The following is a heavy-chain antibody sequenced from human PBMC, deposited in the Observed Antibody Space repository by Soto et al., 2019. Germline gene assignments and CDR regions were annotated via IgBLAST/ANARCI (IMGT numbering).Heavy chain of an antibody. V-gene: IGHV4-59*04. CDR3: AKLVRDDVRRSDLDH. Sequence: SETLSLTCTVSGGSISSYYWSWIRQPPGKGLEWIGTFYYSGTTSQNPPLRSRITISGDTSRNQFSLNLRSVTAADSGVYYCAKLVRDDVRRSDLDHWGQGTLVTVSS. J-gene: IGHJ4*02. D-gene: IGHD3-10*02. CDR1: GGSISSYY. CDR2: FYYSGTT.